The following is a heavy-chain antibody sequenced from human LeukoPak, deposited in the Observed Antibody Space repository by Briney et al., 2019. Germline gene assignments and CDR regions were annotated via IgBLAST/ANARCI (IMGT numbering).Heavy chain of an antibody. CDR1: GFTFNDYD. V-gene: IGHV3-20*04. CDR2: IDWNGGST. D-gene: IGHD3-16*01. J-gene: IGHJ4*02. CDR3: ARARRGLGECIN. Sequence: GGSLRLSCVASGFTFNDYDMTRVRHAPGKGLEWVCGIDWNGGSTSYADSVKGRFTISRDNAKNSLYLQMNSLRVEDTALYYCARARRGLGECINWGLGTLVTVSS.